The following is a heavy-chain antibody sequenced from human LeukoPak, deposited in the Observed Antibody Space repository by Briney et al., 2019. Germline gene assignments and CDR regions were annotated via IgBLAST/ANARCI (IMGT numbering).Heavy chain of an antibody. Sequence: PSETLSLTCTVSGGSISSSSYYWGWIRQPPGKGLEWIGSIYYSGSTYYNPSLKSRVTISVDTSKNQFSLKLSSVTAADTAVYYCASYDIVATIRSWFDPWGQGTLITVSS. CDR3: ASYDIVATIRSWFDP. V-gene: IGHV4-39*07. CDR2: IYYSGST. D-gene: IGHD5-12*01. J-gene: IGHJ5*02. CDR1: GGSISSSSYY.